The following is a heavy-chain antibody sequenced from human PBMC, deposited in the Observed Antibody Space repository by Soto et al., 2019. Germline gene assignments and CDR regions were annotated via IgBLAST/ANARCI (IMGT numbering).Heavy chain of an antibody. Sequence: SETLSLTCSVSGDSISISRYYWGWVRQPPGKGLEWIGSIHYSGSTHYNPSLQSRVTISGDASKKQFSLKLGSVTAADTAMYYCASTKDETLYFDYWGQGNLVTVS. D-gene: IGHD2-15*01. CDR3: ASTKDETLYFDY. CDR1: GDSISISRYY. CDR2: IHYSGST. J-gene: IGHJ4*02. V-gene: IGHV4-39*01.